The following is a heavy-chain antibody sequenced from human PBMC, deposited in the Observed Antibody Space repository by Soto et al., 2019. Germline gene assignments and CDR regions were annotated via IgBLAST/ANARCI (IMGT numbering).Heavy chain of an antibody. CDR2: IYPGDSDT. J-gene: IGHJ5*02. V-gene: IGHV5-51*01. D-gene: IGHD4-17*01. Sequence: GESLKISCKGSGYSFTSYWIGWVRQMPGKGLEWMGIIYPGDSDTRYSPSFQGQVTISADKSISTAYLQWSSLKASDTAMYYCARRREIDYGDYNNHNWFDPWGQGTLVTVSS. CDR1: GYSFTSYW. CDR3: ARRREIDYGDYNNHNWFDP.